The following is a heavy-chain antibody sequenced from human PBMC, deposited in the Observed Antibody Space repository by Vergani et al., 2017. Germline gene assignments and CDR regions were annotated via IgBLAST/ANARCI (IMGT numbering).Heavy chain of an antibody. D-gene: IGHD4-17*01. CDR3: ASTVTDQAGVYGMDV. CDR1: GGSISSGSYY. Sequence: QVQLQESGPGLVKPSQTLSLTCTVSGGSISSGSYYWSWIRQPAGKGLEWIGRIYTSGSTNYNPSLKSRVTISVDTSKNQFSLKLSSVTAADTAVYYCASTVTDQAGVYGMDVWGQGP. CDR2: IYTSGST. J-gene: IGHJ6*02. V-gene: IGHV4-61*02.